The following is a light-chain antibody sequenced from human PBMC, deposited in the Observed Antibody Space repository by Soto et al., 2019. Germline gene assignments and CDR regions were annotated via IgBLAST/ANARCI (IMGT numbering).Light chain of an antibody. CDR3: SSDTSSITLI. CDR2: DVS. V-gene: IGLV2-14*03. Sequence: QSALTQPASVSGSPGQSITISCTGTSSDVGGYNSVSWYQHHPGKAPKLIIYDVSNRPSGVSNHFSGSKSGNTASLTISGLQSEDEADYYCSSDTSSITLIFGGGTKLTVL. J-gene: IGLJ2*01. CDR1: SSDVGGYNS.